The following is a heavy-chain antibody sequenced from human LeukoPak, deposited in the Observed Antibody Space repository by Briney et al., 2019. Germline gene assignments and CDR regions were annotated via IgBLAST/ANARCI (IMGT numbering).Heavy chain of an antibody. Sequence: GGSLRLSCAASGFTVSSNYMSWVRQAPGKGLEWVSVIYSGGSTYYADSVKGRFTISRDNSKNTLYLQMNSLRAEDTAVYYCARVRRRYDFWSGYDYWGQGTLVTVSS. CDR3: ARVRRRYDFWSGYDY. J-gene: IGHJ4*02. CDR2: IYSGGST. CDR1: GFTVSSNY. V-gene: IGHV3-66*01. D-gene: IGHD3-3*01.